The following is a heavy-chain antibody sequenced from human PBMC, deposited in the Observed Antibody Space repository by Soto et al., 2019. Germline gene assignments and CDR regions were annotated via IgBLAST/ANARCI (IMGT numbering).Heavy chain of an antibody. J-gene: IGHJ4*02. CDR2: IYHSGST. D-gene: IGHD3-10*01. CDR3: ARLPMV. CDR1: GGSISSGGYS. Sequence: QVQLQESGSGLVKPSQTLSLTCAVSGGSISSGGYSWSWIRQPPGKGLEWIGYIYHSGSTYYNPSPXSXXTISEDRSKDQFFLKLSSVTAADTAVYYCARLPMVWGQGTLVTVSS. V-gene: IGHV4-30-2*01.